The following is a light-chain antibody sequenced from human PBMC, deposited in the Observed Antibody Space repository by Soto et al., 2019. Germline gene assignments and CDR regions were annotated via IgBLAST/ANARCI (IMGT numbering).Light chain of an antibody. CDR1: SSDVGGYNY. Sequence: QSALTQPRSVSGSPGQSVTISCTGTSSDVGGYNYVSWDQQHPGKAPKLMIYDVSKRPSGVPDRFSGSKSGNTASLTISGLLAEDEADYYCCSYAGNYTHVFGTGTKLTVL. CDR2: DVS. J-gene: IGLJ1*01. V-gene: IGLV2-11*01. CDR3: CSYAGNYTHV.